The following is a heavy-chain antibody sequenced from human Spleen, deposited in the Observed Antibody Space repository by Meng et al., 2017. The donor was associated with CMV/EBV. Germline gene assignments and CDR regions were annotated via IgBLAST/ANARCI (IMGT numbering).Heavy chain of an antibody. CDR3: AKRPELYCSSTGCYEGGAYYFDY. V-gene: IGHV3-23*01. CDR2: ISGSGGTT. Sequence: GESLKISCAVSGFTFSNYAINWVRQAPGKGLEWVSAISGSGGTTYYADSVKGRFTISRDNSKNTLYLQLNSLRAEDTAVYYCAKRPELYCSSTGCYEGGAYYFDYWGQGTLVTVSS. D-gene: IGHD2-2*01. CDR1: GFTFSNYA. J-gene: IGHJ4*02.